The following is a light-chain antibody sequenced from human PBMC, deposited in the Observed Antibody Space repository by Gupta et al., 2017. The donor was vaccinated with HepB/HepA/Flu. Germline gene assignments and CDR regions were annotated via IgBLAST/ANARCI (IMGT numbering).Light chain of an antibody. CDR2: LNSAGSH. V-gene: IGLV4-69*01. J-gene: IGLJ2*01. CDR3: QTWGTGIVV. Sequence: QLVLTQSPSASASLGASVKLTCPLSSGHRSYAIAWHQQQPEKGPRYLMKLNSAGSHTKGDGIPDRFSGSSSGAERYLTISSLQSEDEADYYCQTWGTGIVVFGGGTKLTVL. CDR1: SGHRSYA.